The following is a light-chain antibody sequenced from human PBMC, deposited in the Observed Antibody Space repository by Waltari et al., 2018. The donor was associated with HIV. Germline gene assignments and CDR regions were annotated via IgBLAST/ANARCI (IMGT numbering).Light chain of an antibody. CDR3: QQYNNWPRT. Sequence: EVVMTQSPVTLSVSPGEGATLSCRAGQSVSSNLACYQQKPGQVPTLLIYGAATRATGIPARFSGSGSGKEFTLTISSLQSEDFAVYYCQQYNNWPRTFGQGTKVEIK. CDR2: GAA. V-gene: IGKV3-15*01. J-gene: IGKJ1*01. CDR1: QSVSSN.